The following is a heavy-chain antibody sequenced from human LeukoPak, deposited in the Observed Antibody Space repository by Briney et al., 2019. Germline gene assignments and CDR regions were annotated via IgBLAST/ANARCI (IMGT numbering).Heavy chain of an antibody. J-gene: IGHJ4*02. CDR3: VRDYSGN. CDR2: IKGDGSEK. CDR1: GFTFSSNW. D-gene: IGHD6-25*01. Sequence: GGSLRLSCAPSGFTFSSNWMSWVRQAPGKGLEWVANIKGDGSEKFYVDSVKGRFTISRDNTKNSLYLQMNSLRAEDTAVYYCVRDYSGNWGQGTLVTVSS. V-gene: IGHV3-7*01.